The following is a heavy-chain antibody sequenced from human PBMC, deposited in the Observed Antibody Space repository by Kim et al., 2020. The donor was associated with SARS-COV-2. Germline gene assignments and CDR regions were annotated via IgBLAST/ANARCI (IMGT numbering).Heavy chain of an antibody. D-gene: IGHD4-4*01. V-gene: IGHV4-59*01. CDR1: GGSINSFY. CDR3: ARASGTVTTFYYHGMDV. J-gene: IGHJ6*01. Sequence: SETLSLTCTVSGGSINSFYWSWTRQPPGKGLEWIGYISYIGNNNYNPSLKSRVTISVDTSKNQFSLKLSSVTAADTAVYYCARASGTVTTFYYHGMDVWG. CDR2: ISYIGNN.